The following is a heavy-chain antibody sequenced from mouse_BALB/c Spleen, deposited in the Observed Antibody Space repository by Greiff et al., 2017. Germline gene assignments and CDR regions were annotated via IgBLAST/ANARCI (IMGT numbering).Heavy chain of an antibody. CDR2: IDPANGNT. D-gene: IGHD2-1*01. J-gene: IGHJ2*01. V-gene: IGHV14-3*02. CDR1: GFNIKDTY. Sequence: VQLQQSGAELVKPGASVKLSCTASGFNIKDTYMHWVKQRPEQGLEWIGRIDPANGNTKYDPKFQGKATITADTSSNTAYLQLSSLTSEDTAVYYCARSKGNYPYSDYWGQGTTLTVSS. CDR3: ARSKGNYPYSDY.